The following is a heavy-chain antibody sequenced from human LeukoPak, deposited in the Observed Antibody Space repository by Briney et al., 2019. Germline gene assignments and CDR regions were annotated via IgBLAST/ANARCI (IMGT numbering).Heavy chain of an antibody. CDR2: IYYSGST. D-gene: IGHD6-13*01. Sequence: SQTLSLTCTVSGGSISSGDYYWSWIRQPPGTGLEWIGYIYYSGSTYYNPSLKSRVTISVDTSKNQFSLKLSSVTAADTAVYYCARGHRAAAGTADYYYYGMDVWGKGTTVTVSS. J-gene: IGHJ6*04. V-gene: IGHV4-30-4*01. CDR3: ARGHRAAAGTADYYYYGMDV. CDR1: GGSISSGDYY.